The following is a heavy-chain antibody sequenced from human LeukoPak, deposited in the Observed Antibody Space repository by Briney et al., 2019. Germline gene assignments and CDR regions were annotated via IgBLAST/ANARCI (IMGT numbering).Heavy chain of an antibody. V-gene: IGHV3-9*03. CDR1: GFTFDDYA. Sequence: PGRSLRLSCAASGFTFDDYAMHWVRQAPGKGLEWVSGISWNSGSIGYADSVKGRFTISIDNAKNSLYLQMNSLRAEDMALYYCAKGSDNGDYYFDYWGQGTLVTVSS. D-gene: IGHD4-17*01. J-gene: IGHJ4*02. CDR2: ISWNSGSI. CDR3: AKGSDNGDYYFDY.